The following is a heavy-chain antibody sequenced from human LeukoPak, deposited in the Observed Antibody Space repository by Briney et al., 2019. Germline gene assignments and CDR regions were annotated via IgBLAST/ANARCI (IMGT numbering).Heavy chain of an antibody. CDR2: IWYDGSNK. CDR1: GFTFSSYG. D-gene: IGHD3-16*01. J-gene: IGHJ3*02. Sequence: TGGSLRLSCAASGFTFSSYGMHWVRQAPGKGLEWVAVIWYDGSNKYYADSVKGRFTISRDNSKNTLYLQMNSLRAEDTAVYYCARDRHYDYVWGSYSDAFDIWGQGTMVTVSS. V-gene: IGHV3-33*01. CDR3: ARDRHYDYVWGSYSDAFDI.